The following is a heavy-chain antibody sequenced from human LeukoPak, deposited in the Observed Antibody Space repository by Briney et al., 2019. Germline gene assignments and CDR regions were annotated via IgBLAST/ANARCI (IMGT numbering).Heavy chain of an antibody. D-gene: IGHD3-22*01. CDR2: IIPIFGTA. Sequence: SVKVSCKASGGTFSSYAISWVRQAPGQGLEWMGGIIPIFGTANYAQKFQGRVTITADKSTSTAYMELSSLRSEDTAVYYCARGQYYYDGSGYLNAFDIWGQGTMVTVSS. V-gene: IGHV1-69*06. CDR1: GGTFSSYA. J-gene: IGHJ3*02. CDR3: ARGQYYYDGSGYLNAFDI.